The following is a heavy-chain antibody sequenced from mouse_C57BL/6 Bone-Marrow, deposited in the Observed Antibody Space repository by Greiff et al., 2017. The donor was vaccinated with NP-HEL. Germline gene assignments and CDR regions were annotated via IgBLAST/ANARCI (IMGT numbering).Heavy chain of an antibody. V-gene: IGHV1-64*01. CDR1: GYTFTSYW. J-gene: IGHJ3*01. CDR2: IHPNSGST. Sequence: QVQLQQPGAELVKPGASVKLSCRASGYTFTSYWMHWVKQRPGQGLEWIGMIHPNSGSTDYNEKFKSKATLTVDKSSSTAYMQLSSLTSEDSAVYYCAKGGLRRGFAYWGQGTLVTVSA. D-gene: IGHD2-12*01. CDR3: AKGGLRRGFAY.